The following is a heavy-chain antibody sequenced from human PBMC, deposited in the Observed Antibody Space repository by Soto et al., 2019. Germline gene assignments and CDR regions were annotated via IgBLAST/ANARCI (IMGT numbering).Heavy chain of an antibody. D-gene: IGHD6-13*01. CDR3: AREFSSSQGRAFDI. CDR1: GFTFSDYY. CDR2: ISGSSSST. J-gene: IGHJ3*02. Sequence: GGSLRLSCAASGFTFSDYYMSWIRQAPGKGLEWVSDISGSSSSTNYADSVKGRFTISRDNSKNTLYLQMNSLRAEDTAVYYCAREFSSSQGRAFDIWGQGIMVTVSS. V-gene: IGHV3-11*05.